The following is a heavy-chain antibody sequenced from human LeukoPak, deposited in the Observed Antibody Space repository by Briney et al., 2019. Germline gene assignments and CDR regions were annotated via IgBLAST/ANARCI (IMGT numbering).Heavy chain of an antibody. J-gene: IGHJ4*02. CDR3: ARGASITMVRGVIIPLYYFDY. V-gene: IGHV4-38-2*02. D-gene: IGHD3-10*01. Sequence: PSETLSLTCTVSGYSISSGYYWGWIRQPPGKGLEWIGGTYHGGGTYYNPSLKSRVTISVDTSKNQFSLKLSSVTAADTAVYYCARGASITMVRGVIIPLYYFDYWGQGTLVTVSS. CDR1: GYSISSGYY. CDR2: TYHGGGT.